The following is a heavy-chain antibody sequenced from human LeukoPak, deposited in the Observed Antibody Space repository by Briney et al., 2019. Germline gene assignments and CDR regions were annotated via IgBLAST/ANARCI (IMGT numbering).Heavy chain of an antibody. CDR1: GXTFSSYA. CDR2: ISGSGSST. Sequence: GGSLRLSCAVSGXTFSSYAMNWVRQAPGKGLYWVSGISGSGSSTYYADSVKGRFTISRDNSKNTLYLQMNSLRVEDTAVYYCAKTPGYSGYEKPYGMDVWGQGTTVTVSS. V-gene: IGHV3-23*01. CDR3: AKTPGYSGYEKPYGMDV. D-gene: IGHD5-12*01. J-gene: IGHJ6*02.